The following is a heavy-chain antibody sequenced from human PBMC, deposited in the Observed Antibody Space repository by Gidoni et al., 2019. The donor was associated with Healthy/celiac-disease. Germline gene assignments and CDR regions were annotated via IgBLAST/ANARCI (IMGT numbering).Heavy chain of an antibody. V-gene: IGHV4-59*01. Sequence: QVQLQESGPGLVKPSETLSLTCTVSGGTTSSYYWSWIRQPPGKGREWIGYIYYSGSTNYNPSLKRRVTISVDTSKNQFSLKLSSVTAADTAVYYCARGIVATIGDWFDPWGQGTLVTVSS. D-gene: IGHD5-12*01. CDR1: GGTTSSYY. CDR3: ARGIVATIGDWFDP. J-gene: IGHJ5*02. CDR2: IYYSGST.